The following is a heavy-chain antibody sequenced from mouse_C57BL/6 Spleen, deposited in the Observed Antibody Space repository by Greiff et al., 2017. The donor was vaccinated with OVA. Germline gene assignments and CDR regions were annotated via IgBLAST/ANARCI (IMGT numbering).Heavy chain of an antibody. Sequence: VHVKQSGPVLVKPGASVKMSCKASGYTFTDYYMNWVKQSHGKSLEWIGVINPYNGGTSYNQKFKGKATLTVDKSSSTAYMELNSLTSEDSAVYYCARWDSSGYAFDYWGQGTTLTVSS. CDR1: GYTFTDYY. CDR3: ARWDSSGYAFDY. CDR2: INPYNGGT. D-gene: IGHD3-2*02. J-gene: IGHJ2*01. V-gene: IGHV1-19*01.